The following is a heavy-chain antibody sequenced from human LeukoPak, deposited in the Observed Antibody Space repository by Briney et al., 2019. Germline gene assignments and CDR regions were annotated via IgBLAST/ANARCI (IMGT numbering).Heavy chain of an antibody. V-gene: IGHV4-39*07. CDR1: GGSISSSSYY. CDR3: ARGGVLLWFGESLNWFDP. CDR2: IYYSGST. D-gene: IGHD3-10*01. J-gene: IGHJ5*02. Sequence: SETLSLTCTVSGGSISSSSYYWGWIRQPPGKGLEWIGSIYYSGSTYYNPSLKSRVTISVDTSKNQFSLKLSSVTAADTAVYYCARGGVLLWFGESLNWFDPWGQGTLVTVSS.